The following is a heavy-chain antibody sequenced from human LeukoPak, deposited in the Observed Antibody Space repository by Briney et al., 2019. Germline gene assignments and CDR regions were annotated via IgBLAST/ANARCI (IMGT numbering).Heavy chain of an antibody. J-gene: IGHJ4*02. Sequence: TLSLTCAVYGGSFCSYYWSWIRQPPGKGLEWIGEINHSGSTNYNPSLKSRVTISVDTSKNQFSLKLSSVTAADTAVYYCARGGDGDYSNDDFDYWGQGTLVTVSS. V-gene: IGHV4-34*01. CDR2: INHSGST. CDR3: ARGGDGDYSNDDFDY. CDR1: GGSFCSYY. D-gene: IGHD4-11*01.